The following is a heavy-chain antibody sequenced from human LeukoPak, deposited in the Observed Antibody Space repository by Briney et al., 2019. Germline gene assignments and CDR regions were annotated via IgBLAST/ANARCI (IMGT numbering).Heavy chain of an antibody. CDR1: GFTFSNYI. Sequence: GSLRLSCAASGFTFSNYIMHWVRQAPGKGLEWVSAISGSGFGTYYADSMKGRFTISRDNSKNTLYLQMNSLRTEDTALYYCAQDIRPGWTGSWIDHWGQGTLVTVSS. V-gene: IGHV3-23*01. CDR3: AQDIRPGWTGSWIDH. J-gene: IGHJ4*02. CDR2: ISGSGFGT. D-gene: IGHD1-26*01.